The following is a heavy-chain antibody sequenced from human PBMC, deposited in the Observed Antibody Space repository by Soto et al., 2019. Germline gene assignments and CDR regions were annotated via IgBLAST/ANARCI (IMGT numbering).Heavy chain of an antibody. CDR3: ARHMYYDFWSGYGPDY. CDR1: GGSFSGYY. CDR2: INHSGST. V-gene: IGHV4-34*01. J-gene: IGHJ4*02. D-gene: IGHD3-3*01. Sequence: SETLSLTCAVYGGSFSGYYWSWIRQPPGKGLEWIGEINHSGSTNYNPSLKSRVTISVDTSKNQFSLKLSSVTAADTAVYYCARHMYYDFWSGYGPDYWGQGTLVTVSS.